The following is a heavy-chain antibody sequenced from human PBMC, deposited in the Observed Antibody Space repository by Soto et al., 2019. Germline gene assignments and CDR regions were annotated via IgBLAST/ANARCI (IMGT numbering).Heavy chain of an antibody. Sequence: PGGSLRLSCVASKFTFSVYSMSWVRQAPGKGPEWVASIGVSGNRYYTDSVKGRFTISRDDPEKSLFLQMNSLRVDDTALYYCVIYYCADYLTGCRYYNGYGPWGQGTLVTVSS. V-gene: IGHV3-21*01. CDR3: VIYYCADYLTGCRYYNGYGP. CDR1: KFTFSVYS. J-gene: IGHJ5*02. CDR2: IGVSGNR. D-gene: IGHD3-9*01.